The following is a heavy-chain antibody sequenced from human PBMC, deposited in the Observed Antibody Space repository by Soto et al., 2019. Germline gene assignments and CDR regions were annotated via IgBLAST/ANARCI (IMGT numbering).Heavy chain of an antibody. D-gene: IGHD6-19*01. J-gene: IGHJ4*02. V-gene: IGHV3-33*01. CDR2: IWYDGSNK. CDR1: GFTFSSYG. Sequence: GGSLRLSCAASGFTFSSYGMHWVRQAPGKGLEWVAVIWYDGSNKYYADSVKGRFTISRDNSKNTLYLQMNSLRAEDTAVYYCARDGFPRWLVGGGVDYWGQGTLVTVSS. CDR3: ARDGFPRWLVGGGVDY.